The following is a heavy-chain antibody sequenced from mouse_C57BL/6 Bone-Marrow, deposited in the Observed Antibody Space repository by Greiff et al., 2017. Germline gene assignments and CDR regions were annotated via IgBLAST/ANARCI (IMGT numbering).Heavy chain of an antibody. V-gene: IGHV14-4*01. CDR3: TCGWTDYDGSSYGFAY. CDR2: IDPENGDT. J-gene: IGHJ3*01. CDR1: GFNIKDDY. D-gene: IGHD1-1*01. Sequence: EVQLLQSGAELVRPGASVKLSCTASGFNIKDDYMHWVKQRPEQGLEWIGWIDPENGDTEYASKFQGKATITADPSSNTAYLQLSSLTSEDTAVYYCTCGWTDYDGSSYGFAYWGQGTLVTVSA.